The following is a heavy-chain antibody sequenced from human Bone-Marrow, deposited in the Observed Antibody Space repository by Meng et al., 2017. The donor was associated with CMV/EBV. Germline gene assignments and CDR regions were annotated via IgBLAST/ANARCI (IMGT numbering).Heavy chain of an antibody. V-gene: IGHV4-61*01. CDR2: IYYSGST. CDR3: ARDRRIAAAVPYGMDV. D-gene: IGHD6-13*01. J-gene: IGHJ6*02. CDR1: GGSVSSGSYY. Sequence: SEPLSLTCTVSGGSVSSGSYYWSWIRQPPGKGLEWIGYIYYSGSTNYNPSLKSRVTISVDTSKNQFSLKLSSVTAADTAVYYCARDRRIAAAVPYGMDVWGQGTTVTVSS.